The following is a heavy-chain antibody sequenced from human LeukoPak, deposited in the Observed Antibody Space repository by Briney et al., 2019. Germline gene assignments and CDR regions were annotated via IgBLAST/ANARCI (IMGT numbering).Heavy chain of an antibody. CDR1: GFTFSSYA. V-gene: IGHV3-23*01. CDR2: ISGSGGST. D-gene: IGHD6-19*01. Sequence: PGGSLRLSCAASGFTFSSYAMSWVRQAPGKGLEWVSAISGSGGSTYYADSVKGRFTISRDNSKNTLYLQTNSLRAEDTAVYYCAKGRDPYSSGWYETDYWGQGTLVTVSS. CDR3: AKGRDPYSSGWYETDY. J-gene: IGHJ4*02.